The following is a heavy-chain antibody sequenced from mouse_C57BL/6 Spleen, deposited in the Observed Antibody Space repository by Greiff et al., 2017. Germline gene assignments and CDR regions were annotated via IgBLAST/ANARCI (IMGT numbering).Heavy chain of an antibody. J-gene: IGHJ3*01. CDR2: INPSSGYT. D-gene: IGHD2-1*01. Sequence: QVQLQQSGAELARPGASVKMSCKASGYTFTSYTMHWVKQRPGQGLEWIGYINPSSGYTKYNQKFKDKATLSAAKSSSTSYMQLSSLTTEDSAIYYCARSRGNAFAYWGQGTLVTVSA. CDR1: GYTFTSYT. CDR3: ARSRGNAFAY. V-gene: IGHV1-4*01.